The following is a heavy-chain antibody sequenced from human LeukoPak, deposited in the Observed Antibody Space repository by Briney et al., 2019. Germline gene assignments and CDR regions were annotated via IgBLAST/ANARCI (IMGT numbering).Heavy chain of an antibody. CDR3: ARGGGYDWDFDY. D-gene: IGHD5-12*01. CDR2: IYYSGST. Sequence: SETLSLTCTVSGDSISTYYWSWIRQPPGKGLEWIGYIYYSGSTNYNPSLKSRVTISVDTSKNQFSLKLSSVTAADTAVYYCARGGGYDWDFDYWGQGTLVTVSS. V-gene: IGHV4-59*01. CDR1: GDSISTYY. J-gene: IGHJ4*02.